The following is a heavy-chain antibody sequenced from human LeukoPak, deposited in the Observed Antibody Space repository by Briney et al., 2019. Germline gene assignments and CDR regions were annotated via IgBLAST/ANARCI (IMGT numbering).Heavy chain of an antibody. CDR2: IHNGETT. J-gene: IGHJ3*02. V-gene: IGHV4-39*07. D-gene: IGHD2-15*01. CDR3: ARENFCSGGSCSAEVFDI. Sequence: SETLSLTCSVSGGSITSDNYFWGWIRQPPGKGLEWMADIHNGETTYYNPSLKSRLTISVDTSENQLSLKLTSVTPADTAVYYCARENFCSGGSCSAEVFDIWDQGTGVTVSS. CDR1: GGSITSDNYF.